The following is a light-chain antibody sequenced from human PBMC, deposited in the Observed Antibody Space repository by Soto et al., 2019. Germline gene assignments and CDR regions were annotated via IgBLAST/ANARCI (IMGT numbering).Light chain of an antibody. J-gene: IGLJ3*02. Sequence: QSVLTQPPSASGTPGQRVTISCSGSSSNIGSVTVIWYQQLPGTAPKLLIYSDNQRPSGVPDRFSGSKSGTSASLAISGLQSEDEADCYCAAWDDSLSGWVFGGGTKLTVL. CDR2: SDN. CDR3: AAWDDSLSGWV. V-gene: IGLV1-44*01. CDR1: SSNIGSVT.